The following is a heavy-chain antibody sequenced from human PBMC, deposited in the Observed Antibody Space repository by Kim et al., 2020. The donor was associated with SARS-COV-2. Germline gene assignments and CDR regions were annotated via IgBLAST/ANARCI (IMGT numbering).Heavy chain of an antibody. CDR3: AREQLSPLDY. CDR2: GTA. Sequence: GTANNARRFQGRVTITTDESTSTACMELSSLRSENTAVYYCAREQLSPLDYWGQGTLVTVSS. D-gene: IGHD2-2*01. V-gene: IGHV1-69*05. J-gene: IGHJ4*02.